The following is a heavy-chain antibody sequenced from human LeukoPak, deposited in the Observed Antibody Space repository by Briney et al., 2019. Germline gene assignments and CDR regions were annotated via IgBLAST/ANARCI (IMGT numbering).Heavy chain of an antibody. J-gene: IGHJ4*02. CDR2: INGYGSIT. D-gene: IGHD4-17*01. CDR3: ARDEPTVTTGPPVGS. CDR1: GFTFSSYW. V-gene: IGHV3-74*01. Sequence: GGSLRLSCAASGFTFSSYWMHWVRQAPGKGLEWVSCINGYGSITNHADSVKGRFTISRDNAKNTLYLQMNSLRVEDTAVYYCARDEPTVTTGPPVGSWGQGTLVTVSS.